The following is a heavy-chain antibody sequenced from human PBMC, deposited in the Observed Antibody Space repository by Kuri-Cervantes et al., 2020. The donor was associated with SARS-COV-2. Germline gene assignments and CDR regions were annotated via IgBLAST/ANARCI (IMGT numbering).Heavy chain of an antibody. CDR2: ISWNSGSI. CDR3: AKAFYGGNRGGVDY. D-gene: IGHD4-23*01. V-gene: IGHV3-9*01. CDR1: GFTFDDYA. J-gene: IGHJ4*02. Sequence: SLKISCAASGFTFDDYAMHWVRQAPGKGLEWVSGISWNSGSIGYADSVKGRFTISRDNAKNPLYLQMNSLRAEDTALYYCAKAFYGGNRGGVDYWGQGTLVTVSS.